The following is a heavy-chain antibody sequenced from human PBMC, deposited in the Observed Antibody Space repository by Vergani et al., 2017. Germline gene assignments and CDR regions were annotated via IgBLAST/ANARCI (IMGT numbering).Heavy chain of an antibody. D-gene: IGHD3-9*01. Sequence: QITLRESGPTLVKPTQTLTLTCTFSGFSLTTGGEGVGWIRQPPGRALEWLAFVYWNDDERYSPSLKSRVTITKDTYKNEMILTMATMDTVDTATYYCVHRLGYFDWDGAFDVWGPGTMVTVSS. CDR1: GFSLTTGGEG. CDR2: VYWNDDE. CDR3: VHRLGYFDWDGAFDV. J-gene: IGHJ3*01. V-gene: IGHV2-5*01.